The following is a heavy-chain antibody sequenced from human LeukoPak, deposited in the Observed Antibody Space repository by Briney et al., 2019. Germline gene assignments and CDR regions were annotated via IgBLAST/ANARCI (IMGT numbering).Heavy chain of an antibody. Sequence: ASVKVPCKASGYTFTSYDINWVRQATGQGLEWMGWMNPNSGNTGYAQKFQGRVTMTRNTSISTAYMELSSLRSEDTAVYYCARGNSSSWYFPYYYYYMDVWGKGTTVTVSS. V-gene: IGHV1-8*01. J-gene: IGHJ6*03. CDR3: ARGNSSSWYFPYYYYYMDV. CDR1: GYTFTSYD. CDR2: MNPNSGNT. D-gene: IGHD6-13*01.